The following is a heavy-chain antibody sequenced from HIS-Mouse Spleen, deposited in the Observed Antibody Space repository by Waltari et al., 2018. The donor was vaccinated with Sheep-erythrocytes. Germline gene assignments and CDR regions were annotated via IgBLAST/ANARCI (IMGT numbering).Heavy chain of an antibody. CDR2: IKRKTDGGTT. J-gene: IGHJ4*02. Sequence: EVQLVESGGGLVKPGGSLRLSCAASGFTFSNAWMSWVRQAPGKGLEWVGRIKRKTDGGTTDYAAPVKGRFTISRDDSKNPLYLQMNSLKTEDTAVYYCTTRIAAAGFDYWGQGTLVTVSS. V-gene: IGHV3-15*01. CDR1: GFTFSNAW. CDR3: TTRIAAAGFDY. D-gene: IGHD6-13*01.